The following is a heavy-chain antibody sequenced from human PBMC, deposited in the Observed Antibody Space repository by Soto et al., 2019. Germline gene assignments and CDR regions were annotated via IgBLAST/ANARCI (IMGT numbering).Heavy chain of an antibody. V-gene: IGHV4-39*01. CDR2: IYYSGST. J-gene: IGHJ4*02. CDR1: AGSISSSDYF. D-gene: IGHD6-13*01. Sequence: QLQLQESGPGLVKPSETLSLICTVSAGSISSSDYFWGWIRQPPGTGLEWIGSIYYSGSTYYRPSLKSRVTLSVDTSKNRFSLQLSSVTAADTAVYYCARGFGSSWTTFDDWGQGTLVTVSS. CDR3: ARGFGSSWTTFDD.